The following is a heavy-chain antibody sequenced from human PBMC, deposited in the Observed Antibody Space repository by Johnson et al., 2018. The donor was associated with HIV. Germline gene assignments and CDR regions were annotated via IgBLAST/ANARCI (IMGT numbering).Heavy chain of an antibody. CDR1: GFTFSSYA. D-gene: IGHD3-10*01. J-gene: IGHJ3*02. CDR2: ISYDGSNK. Sequence: QVQLVESGGGVVQPGRSLRLSCAASGFTFSSYAMHWVRQAPGKGLEWVAVISYDGSNKYYADSVKGRFTISRDNSKNTVYLQMNSPRAEDTAVYYCARDIMRAGSYYDAFDIWGQGTLVTVSS. V-gene: IGHV3-30*14. CDR3: ARDIMRAGSYYDAFDI.